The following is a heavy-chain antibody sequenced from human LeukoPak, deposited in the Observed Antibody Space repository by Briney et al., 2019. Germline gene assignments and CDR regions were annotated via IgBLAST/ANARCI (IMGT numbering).Heavy chain of an antibody. Sequence: SETLSLTCTVSGGSISSYYWSWIRQPPGKGLEWIGYIYYSGSTNYNPSLKSRVTISVDTSKNQFSLKLSSVTAADTAVYYCARDTRITPWAFDIWGQGTMVTVSS. D-gene: IGHD3-10*01. CDR1: GGSISSYY. CDR2: IYYSGST. J-gene: IGHJ3*02. CDR3: ARDTRITPWAFDI. V-gene: IGHV4-59*12.